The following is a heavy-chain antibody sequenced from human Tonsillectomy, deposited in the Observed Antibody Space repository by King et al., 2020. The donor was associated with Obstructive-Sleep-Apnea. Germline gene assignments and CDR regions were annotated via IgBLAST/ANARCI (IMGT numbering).Heavy chain of an antibody. CDR2: ISAGGDTT. CDR3: AKEGSGLYFDY. V-gene: IGHV3-23*04. J-gene: IGHJ4*02. CDR1: GFTFGSYA. D-gene: IGHD3-10*01. Sequence: VQLVESGGGLVQPGKSLRLSCAASGFTFGSYAMSWVRQAPGKGLEWVSSISAGGDTTFFANSVKGRFTISRDNSKNTLYLQMNSLRAEDTAVYYCAKEGSGLYFDYWGQGTLDTVSS.